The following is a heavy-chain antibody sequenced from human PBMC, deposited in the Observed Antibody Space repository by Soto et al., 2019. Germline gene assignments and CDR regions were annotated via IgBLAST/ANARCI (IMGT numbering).Heavy chain of an antibody. D-gene: IGHD4-4*01. CDR3: ARDRYSNSYEGFVGFDL. Sequence: PSETLSLTCNVSGGSINSGEYYWSWIRQPPGKALEWIGYIHHSGATNYNPSLESRVAISVDMSKNLFFLKLTSVTAADTAAYYCARDRYSNSYEGFVGFDLWGRGTLVTVSS. CDR2: IHHSGAT. V-gene: IGHV4-30-4*01. J-gene: IGHJ4*01. CDR1: GGSINSGEYY.